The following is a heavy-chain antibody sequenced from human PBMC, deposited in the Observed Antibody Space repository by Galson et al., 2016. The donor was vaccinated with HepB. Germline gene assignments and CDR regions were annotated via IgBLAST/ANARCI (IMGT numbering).Heavy chain of an antibody. CDR2: ISDSASYV. CDR3: ARGYPLVDY. Sequence: SLRLSCAASGFIFSSYSMNWVRQTPGKGLECVSSISDSASYVYYADSVKGRFTISRDNAKNSLYLQMNSLGAEDTAVYYCARGYPLVDYWGQGTLVTVSS. J-gene: IGHJ4*02. CDR1: GFIFSSYS. D-gene: IGHD1-26*01. V-gene: IGHV3-21*01.